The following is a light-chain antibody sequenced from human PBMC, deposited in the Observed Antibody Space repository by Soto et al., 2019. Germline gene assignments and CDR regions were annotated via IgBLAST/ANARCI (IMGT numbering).Light chain of an antibody. CDR3: QLYHFFSGT. V-gene: IGKV1-5*03. CDR1: QTIDSW. J-gene: IGKJ1*01. CDR2: KAS. Sequence: DIQMTMSPSTLSASVGDRVTITCRASQTIDSWLAWYQQRPGKPPNLLIYKASTLASGVPSRFSGSGSGTEFTLTINSLQPDDFTTYYCQLYHFFSGTFGQGGKVDIK.